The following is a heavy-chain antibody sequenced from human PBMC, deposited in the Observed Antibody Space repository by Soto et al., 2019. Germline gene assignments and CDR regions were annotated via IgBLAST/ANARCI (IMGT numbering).Heavy chain of an antibody. D-gene: IGHD6-13*01. CDR2: IYYSGST. CDR3: ARAAAAGPDYFDY. V-gene: IGHV4-59*01. J-gene: IGHJ4*02. CDR1: GGSISSYY. Sequence: PSETLSLTCTVSGGSISSYYWSWIRQPPGKGLEWIGYIYYSGSTNYNPSLKSRVTISVDTSKNQFSLKLSSVTAADTAVYYCARAAAAGPDYFDYWGQGTLVTVSS.